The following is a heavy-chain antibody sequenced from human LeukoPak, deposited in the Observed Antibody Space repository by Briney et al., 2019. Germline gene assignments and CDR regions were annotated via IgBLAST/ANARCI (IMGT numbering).Heavy chain of an antibody. D-gene: IGHD5-24*01. J-gene: IGHJ4*02. CDR1: GFTFSSYA. CDR2: ISYDGSNK. Sequence: GGSVRLSCAASGFTFSSYAMHWVRQAPGKGLEWVAVISYDGSNKYYADSVKGRFTISRDNSKNTLYLQMNSLRAEDTAVYYCARDRDGYVDYWGQGTLVTVSS. CDR3: ARDRDGYVDY. V-gene: IGHV3-30-3*01.